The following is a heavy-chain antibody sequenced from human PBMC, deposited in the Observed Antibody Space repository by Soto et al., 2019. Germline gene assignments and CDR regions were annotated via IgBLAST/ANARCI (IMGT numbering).Heavy chain of an antibody. CDR3: ARWRGPLPVTRMSSLHN. CDR2: IYPGDSDT. V-gene: IGHV5-51*01. D-gene: IGHD4-17*01. CDR1: VYRFTSYC. Sequence: GQTQKLPRSVSVYRFTSYCIGWARQMPGKGLEWMGIIYPGDSDTRYSPSFQGQVTISADKSISTAYLQWNSLKASDSGTYYWARWRGPLPVTRMSSLHNWGSGNLVTV. J-gene: IGHJ4*01.